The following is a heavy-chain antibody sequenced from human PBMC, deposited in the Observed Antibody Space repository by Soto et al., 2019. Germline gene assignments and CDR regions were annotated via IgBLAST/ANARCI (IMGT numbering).Heavy chain of an antibody. CDR1: GYSFTSYW. Sequence: GESLKISCKGSGYSFTSYWIGWVRQMPGKGLEWMGIIYPGDSDTRYSPSFQGQVTISADKSISTAYLQWSSLKASDTAMYYCASTGRRRIAVAGAGGLGIWGQGTMVTVS. CDR2: IYPGDSDT. V-gene: IGHV5-51*01. CDR3: ASTGRRRIAVAGAGGLGI. D-gene: IGHD6-19*01. J-gene: IGHJ3*02.